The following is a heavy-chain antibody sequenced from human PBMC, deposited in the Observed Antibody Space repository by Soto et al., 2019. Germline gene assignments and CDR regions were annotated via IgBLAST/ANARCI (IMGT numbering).Heavy chain of an antibody. J-gene: IGHJ4*02. CDR1: DFNFRGYA. V-gene: IGHV3-30*18. CDR3: AKDLGYGTFGFDY. D-gene: IGHD3-16*01. CDR2: ISYDGSDT. Sequence: GGSLRLSCAASDFNFRGYAMHWVRQAPGKGLDWVALISYDGSDTYYIDSVKGRFTISRDNSNSTLYLQMNDLRVEDTAVYYCAKDLGYGTFGFDYWGQGTLVTVSS.